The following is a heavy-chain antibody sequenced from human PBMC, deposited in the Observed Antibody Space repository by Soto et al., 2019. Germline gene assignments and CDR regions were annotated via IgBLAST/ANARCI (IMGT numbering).Heavy chain of an antibody. Sequence: EVRVVASGGGLVQPGGSLRLSCEASGFTFSAYAMHWVRQAPGRGLEYVSAITSVGISTYYANSVKGRFTISRDNSKNTPYFQMGSLQPEDMAVYYCAADVGGPVPANMAVWGQGTTVTVSS. V-gene: IGHV3-64*01. CDR2: ITSVGIST. D-gene: IGHD2-15*01. CDR3: AADVGGPVPANMAV. J-gene: IGHJ6*01. CDR1: GFTFSAYA.